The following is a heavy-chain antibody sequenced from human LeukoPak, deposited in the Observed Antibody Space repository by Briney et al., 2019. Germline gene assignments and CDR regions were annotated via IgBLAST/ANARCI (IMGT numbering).Heavy chain of an antibody. CDR1: GGSISSGGYY. D-gene: IGHD3-22*01. J-gene: IGHJ4*02. CDR3: ARALYYYDSSGYYYFDY. Sequence: SQTLSLTCTVSGGSISSGGYYWSWIRQHPGKGLEWIGYIYYSGSTYYNPSLQSRVTISVDTSKNQFSLKLSSVTAADTAVYYCARALYYYDSSGYYYFDYWGQGTLVTVSS. V-gene: IGHV4-31*03. CDR2: IYYSGST.